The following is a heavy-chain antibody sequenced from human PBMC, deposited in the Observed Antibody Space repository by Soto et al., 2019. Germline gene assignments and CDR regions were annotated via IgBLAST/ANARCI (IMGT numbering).Heavy chain of an antibody. J-gene: IGHJ4*02. Sequence: EVQLLESGGGLVQPGGSLRLSCAASGFSFSDYSMTWVRQAPGRGLQWVSTLTRGGTTLYADSVKGRFTISRDNSKNTLSLQMYNLRAEDTARYYCAKRATTVPTPGNYFDCWGQGTLVTVSS. V-gene: IGHV3-23*01. CDR1: GFSFSDYS. CDR3: AKRATTVPTPGNYFDC. D-gene: IGHD2-15*01. CDR2: LTRGGTT.